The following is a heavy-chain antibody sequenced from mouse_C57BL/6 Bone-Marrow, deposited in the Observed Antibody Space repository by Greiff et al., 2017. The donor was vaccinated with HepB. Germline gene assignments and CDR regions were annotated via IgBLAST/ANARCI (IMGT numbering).Heavy chain of an antibody. CDR3: ARGWLRGAMDY. D-gene: IGHD2-2*01. CDR1: GYTFTSYG. CDR2: IYPRSGNT. J-gene: IGHJ4*01. Sequence: QVQLKQSGAELARPGASVKLSCKASGYTFTSYGISWVKQRTGQGLEWIGEIYPRSGNTYYNEKFKGKATLTADKSSSTAYMELRSLTSEDSAVYFCARGWLRGAMDYWGQGTSVTVSS. V-gene: IGHV1-81*01.